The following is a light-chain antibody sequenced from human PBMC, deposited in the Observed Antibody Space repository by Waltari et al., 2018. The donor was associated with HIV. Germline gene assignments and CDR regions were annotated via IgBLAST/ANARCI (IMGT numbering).Light chain of an antibody. CDR1: NIAGRK. V-gene: IGLV3-21*02. CDR2: DDS. Sequence: SYELTQPPSVSVAPGQTARITCGGDNIAGRKVHWYQRRPGQAPALVVFDDSDRPSGIPERFSGSISGNTATLIISRVEDGDEADYYCQVWDESNEQVVFGGGTRLTVL. CDR3: QVWDESNEQVV. J-gene: IGLJ2*01.